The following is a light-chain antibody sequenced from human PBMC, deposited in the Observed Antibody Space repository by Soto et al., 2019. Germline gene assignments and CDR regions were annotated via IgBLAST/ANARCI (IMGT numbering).Light chain of an antibody. V-gene: IGLV2-14*01. Sequence: QSALTQPASVSGSPGQSITISCTGTSSDVGAYNSVSWYQQHPGKAPKLIIYDVSTRPSGISDRFSGSKSGNTASLTISGLQAEDKSDYYCGSYTTHVTYVSVTGSEVTVL. CDR2: DVS. CDR1: SSDVGAYNS. CDR3: GSYTTHVTYV. J-gene: IGLJ1*01.